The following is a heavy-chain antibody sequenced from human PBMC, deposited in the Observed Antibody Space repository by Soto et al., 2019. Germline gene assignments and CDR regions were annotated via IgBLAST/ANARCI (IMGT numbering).Heavy chain of an antibody. CDR3: AREVAIGQGFDY. CDR2: IYHSGST. Sequence: QVQLQESGPGLVKPSQTLSLTCTVSGGSISSGDYYWNWIRQPPGKGLEWIAYIYHSGSTYYNPSLKSRVTISVDTSKNQFSLKLSSVTAADTAVYYCAREVAIGQGFDYWGQGTLVTVSS. CDR1: GGSISSGDYY. V-gene: IGHV4-30-4*01. J-gene: IGHJ4*02.